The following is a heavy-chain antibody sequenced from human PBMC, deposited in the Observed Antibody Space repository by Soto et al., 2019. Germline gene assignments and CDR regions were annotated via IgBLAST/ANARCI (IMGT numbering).Heavy chain of an antibody. J-gene: IGHJ6*02. Sequence: LSLTCAVYGGSFSGYYWSWIRQPPGKGLEWSGEINHSGSTNYNPSLKSRVTISVDTSKNEFSLKLSSVTAADTAVYYCAVTTVITITYYYDYGMDVWGQGTTVTVSS. CDR2: INHSGST. D-gene: IGHD4-17*01. V-gene: IGHV4-34*01. CDR3: AVTTVITITYYYDYGMDV. CDR1: GGSFSGYY.